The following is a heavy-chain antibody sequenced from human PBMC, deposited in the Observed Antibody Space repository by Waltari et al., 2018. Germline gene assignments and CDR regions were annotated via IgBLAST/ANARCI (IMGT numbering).Heavy chain of an antibody. CDR3: ARQKDSSSWYSRYYYGMDV. CDR2: NYYSGST. J-gene: IGHJ6*02. Sequence: LQLQESGPGLVKPSETLSPACTVSGGPLSSRRYHWGWLRQPPGKGWAWIGSNYYSGSTYYNPSLKSRITISVDTSKNQFSLKLSSVTAADTAVYYGARQKDSSSWYSRYYYGMDVWGQGTTVTVSS. CDR1: GGPLSSRRYH. V-gene: IGHV4-39*01. D-gene: IGHD6-13*01.